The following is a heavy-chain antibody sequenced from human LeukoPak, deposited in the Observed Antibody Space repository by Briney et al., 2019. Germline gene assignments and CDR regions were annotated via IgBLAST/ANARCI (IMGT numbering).Heavy chain of an antibody. CDR1: GYSFTSYW. J-gene: IGHJ5*02. CDR3: ARKDSYYDFWSGNGNWFDP. CDR2: IYPGDSDT. Sequence: GESLKISCKGSGYSFTSYWIGWVRQIPGKGLEWMGIIYPGDSDTRYSPSFQGQVTLSADKSISTAYLQWSSLKASDTAMYYCARKDSYYDFWSGNGNWFDPWGQGTLVTVSS. D-gene: IGHD3-3*01. V-gene: IGHV5-51*01.